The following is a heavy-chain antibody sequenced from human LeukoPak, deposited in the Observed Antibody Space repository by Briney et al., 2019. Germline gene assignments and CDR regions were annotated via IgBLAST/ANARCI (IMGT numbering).Heavy chain of an antibody. J-gene: IGHJ6*02. CDR3: ATDQNYYYGMDV. CDR2: FDPGDGET. V-gene: IGHV1-24*01. Sequence: ASVKVSCKVSGYTLTELSMHWVRQAPGKGLEWMGGFDPGDGETIYAQKFQGRVTMTEDTSTDTAYMELSSLRSEDTAVYYCATDQNYYYGMDVWGQGTTVTVSS. CDR1: GYTLTELS.